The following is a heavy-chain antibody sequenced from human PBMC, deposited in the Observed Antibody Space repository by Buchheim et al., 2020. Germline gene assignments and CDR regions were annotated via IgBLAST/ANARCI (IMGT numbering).Heavy chain of an antibody. CDR2: ISYDGSNK. J-gene: IGHJ6*02. D-gene: IGHD1-14*01. CDR3: AKDLLGGDGGWEPLATLYYYYYYGMDV. Sequence: QVQLVESGGGVVQPGRSLRLSCAASGFTFSSYGMHWVRQAPGKGLEWVAVISYDGSNKYYADSVKGRFTISRDNSKNTLYLQMNSLRAEDTAVYYCAKDLLGGDGGWEPLATLYYYYYYGMDVWGQGTT. V-gene: IGHV3-30*18. CDR1: GFTFSSYG.